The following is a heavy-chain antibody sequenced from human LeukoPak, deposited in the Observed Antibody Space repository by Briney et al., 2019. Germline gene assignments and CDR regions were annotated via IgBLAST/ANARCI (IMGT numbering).Heavy chain of an antibody. J-gene: IGHJ3*02. CDR3: AKDIVQRNGIFDAFDS. V-gene: IGHV3-23*01. CDR1: GFTFNSYA. D-gene: IGHD2-15*01. CDR2: VGGGGDDS. Sequence: PGGSLRLSCAASGFTFNSYAMPWVRQAPGKGLEWVSSVGGGGDDSDYADSVKGRFTISRDNPKSTLYLQVNSLRAEDTAVYFCAKDIVQRNGIFDAFDSWGQGTMGTVS.